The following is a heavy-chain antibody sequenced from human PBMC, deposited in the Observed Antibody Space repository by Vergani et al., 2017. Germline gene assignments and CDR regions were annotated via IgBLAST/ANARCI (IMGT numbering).Heavy chain of an antibody. CDR1: ESSFTSNQ. D-gene: IGHD2-21*01. J-gene: IGHJ4*02. CDR3: TGHVPCGDGACLHFDH. V-gene: IGHV5-51*01. CDR2: ITPFDSKI. Sequence: EVMLVQSGAEVKKPGESLKISCKYSESSFTSNQIAWVRQMSGKGLQWMGHITPFDSKIAYSPSFQGQVIMSIDKSITTAYLQWRSLEASDTAIYYCTGHVPCGDGACLHFDHWGQGTQVTVSS.